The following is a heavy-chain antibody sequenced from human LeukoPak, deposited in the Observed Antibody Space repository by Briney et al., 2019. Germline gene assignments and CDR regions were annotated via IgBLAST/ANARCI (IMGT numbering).Heavy chain of an antibody. CDR2: ISSTSSYI. D-gene: IGHD6-19*01. V-gene: IGHV3-21*01. CDR1: GFKFSSYS. J-gene: IGHJ6*03. CDR3: ARSSGWYHRGPDYYYYYMDV. Sequence: GGSLRLSCAAPGFKFSSYSMKWVRQAPGKGLEWVSSISSTSSYIYYADSVKSRFTISRDNAKNSLYLQMNSLRAEDTAVYYCARSSGWYHRGPDYYYYYMDVWGKGTTVTVS.